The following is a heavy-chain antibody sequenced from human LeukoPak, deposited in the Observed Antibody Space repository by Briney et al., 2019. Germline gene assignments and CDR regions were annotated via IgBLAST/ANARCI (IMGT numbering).Heavy chain of an antibody. CDR1: GFTFSSYS. CDR3: AKDLSPGVY. J-gene: IGHJ4*02. Sequence: GGSLRFSCAASGFTFSSYSMSWVRQAPGKGLEWVSAISGSDGSTYYADSVKGRFTISRDNSKNTLYLQMNSLRAEDTAVYYCAKDLSPGVYWGQGTLVTVSS. CDR2: ISGSDGST. V-gene: IGHV3-23*01. D-gene: IGHD2-8*01.